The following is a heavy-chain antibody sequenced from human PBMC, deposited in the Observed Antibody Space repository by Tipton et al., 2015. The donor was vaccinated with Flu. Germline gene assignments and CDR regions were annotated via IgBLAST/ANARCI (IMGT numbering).Heavy chain of an antibody. CDR2: IYYSGTT. Sequence: HTCTVSGGSISSYTYYWGWFRQSPGTGLEWIGSIYYSGTTYYNPSLKSRVTMSIDTSKNQFSLKVTSVTAADTAVYYCAKEGSYNILTNYYNKGVDPWGQGTLVIVSS. V-gene: IGHV4-39*07. J-gene: IGHJ5*02. CDR1: GGSISSYTYY. CDR3: AKEGSYNILTNYYNKGVDP. D-gene: IGHD3-9*01.